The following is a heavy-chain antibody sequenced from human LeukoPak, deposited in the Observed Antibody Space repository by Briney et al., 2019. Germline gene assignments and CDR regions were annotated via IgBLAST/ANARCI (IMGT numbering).Heavy chain of an antibody. CDR1: GGSFSGYY. Sequence: SETLSLTCAVYGGSFSGYYWSWIRQPPGKGLVWNGEINHSGSTNYNPSLKSRVTISVDTSKNQFSLKLSSVTAADTAVYYCRFSYGDPPTVNFDYWGQGTLVTVSS. J-gene: IGHJ4*02. CDR2: INHSGST. V-gene: IGHV4-34*01. D-gene: IGHD4-17*01. CDR3: RFSYGDPPTVNFDY.